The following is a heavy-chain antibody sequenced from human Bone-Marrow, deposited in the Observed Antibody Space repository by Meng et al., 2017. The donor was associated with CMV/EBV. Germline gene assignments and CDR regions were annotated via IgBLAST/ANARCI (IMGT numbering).Heavy chain of an antibody. D-gene: IGHD3/OR15-3a*01. V-gene: IGHV1-2*02. CDR2: INPNSGGT. J-gene: IGHJ5*02. Sequence: QVQLVQSGAEVKKPXXPXKGSCKASGYTFTGYYMHWVRQAPGQGLEWMGWINPNSGGTNYAQKFQGRVTMTRDTSISTAYMELSRLRSDDTAVYYCARGDWVGGAFDPWGQGTLVTVSS. CDR1: GYTFTGYY. CDR3: ARGDWVGGAFDP.